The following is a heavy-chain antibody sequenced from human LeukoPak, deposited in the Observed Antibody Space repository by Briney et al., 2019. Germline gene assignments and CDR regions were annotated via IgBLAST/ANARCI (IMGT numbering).Heavy chain of an antibody. CDR3: ARVGDRSGNGYSH. J-gene: IGHJ4*02. D-gene: IGHD2-2*03. CDR2: ISRSGGNT. Sequence: PGGSLRLSCAASGFTISRSSMHWVRQAPGKGLEFVSAISRSGGNTYYANSVKGKFTISRDTSKNTLYLQVGSLRVEDMAVYYCARVGDRSGNGYSHWGQGTLVTVSS. CDR1: GFTISRSS. V-gene: IGHV3-64*01.